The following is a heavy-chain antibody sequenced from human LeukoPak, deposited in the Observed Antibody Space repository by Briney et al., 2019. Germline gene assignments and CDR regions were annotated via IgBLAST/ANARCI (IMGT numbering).Heavy chain of an antibody. D-gene: IGHD5-18*01. V-gene: IGHV3-53*01. J-gene: IGHJ4*02. CDR1: GFTFSDYY. Sequence: GGSLRPSCAASGFTFSDYYMSWVRQAPGKGLEWVSVIYSGGSTYYADSVKGRFTISRDNSKNTLYLQMNSLRAEDTAVYYCATDVDTAMALDYWGQGTLVTVSS. CDR2: IYSGGST. CDR3: ATDVDTAMALDY.